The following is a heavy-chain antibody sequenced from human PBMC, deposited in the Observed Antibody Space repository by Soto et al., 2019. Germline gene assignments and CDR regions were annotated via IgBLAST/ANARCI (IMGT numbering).Heavy chain of an antibody. CDR3: ARTHSGYCSGGSCLHYYYYYGMDV. CDR1: GGSISSSNL. Sequence: TLSLTCAFSGGSISSSNLWSWVRQPPGKGLEWIGEIYHSGSTNYNPSLKSRVTISVDKSKNQFSLKLSSVTAADTAVYYCARTHSGYCSGGSCLHYYYYYGMDVWGQGTTVTVSS. CDR2: IYHSGST. V-gene: IGHV4-4*02. J-gene: IGHJ6*02. D-gene: IGHD2-15*01.